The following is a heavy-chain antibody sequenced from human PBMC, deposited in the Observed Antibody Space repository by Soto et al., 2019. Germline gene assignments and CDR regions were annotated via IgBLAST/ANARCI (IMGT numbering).Heavy chain of an antibody. J-gene: IGHJ4*02. V-gene: IGHV3-33*01. Sequence: GGSLRLSCEASGFTFNTYSMHWVRQPPGKGLEWLAAIWYDGTQKYYADSVKGRFIISRDNSKKTLYLEMNSLRAEDTAVYYCARAGGTTVTGLWHFDSWGQGTLVTISS. D-gene: IGHD4-17*01. CDR1: GFTFNTYS. CDR2: IWYDGTQK. CDR3: ARAGGTTVTGLWHFDS.